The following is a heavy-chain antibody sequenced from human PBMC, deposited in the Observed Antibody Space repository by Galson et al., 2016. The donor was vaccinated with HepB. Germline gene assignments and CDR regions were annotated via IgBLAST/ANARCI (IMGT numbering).Heavy chain of an antibody. CDR2: ISVDIGNT. CDR3: ARESLYCSGGNCYSPLGDY. J-gene: IGHJ3*01. D-gene: IGHD2-15*01. Sequence: SCKASGYTFINYGISWVRQAPGQGLEWMGWISVDIGNTNYAQKLQDRVTMTTDTSTSTAYMELRSLRSDDTAVYYCARESLYCSGGNCYSPLGDYWGQGTMVTVSS. CDR1: GYTFINYG. V-gene: IGHV1-18*04.